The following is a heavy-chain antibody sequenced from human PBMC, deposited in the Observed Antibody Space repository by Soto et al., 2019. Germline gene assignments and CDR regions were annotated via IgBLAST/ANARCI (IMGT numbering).Heavy chain of an antibody. Sequence: PSETLSLTCPVSGGSISSYYLSWIRQPPGKGLEWIGYIYYSGSTNYNPSLKSRVTISVDTSKNQFSLKLSSVTAADTAVYYCARHPPGYCSGGSCYSPYYFDYWGQGTLVTVS. CDR2: IYYSGST. CDR3: ARHPPGYCSGGSCYSPYYFDY. D-gene: IGHD2-15*01. J-gene: IGHJ4*02. V-gene: IGHV4-59*08. CDR1: GGSISSYY.